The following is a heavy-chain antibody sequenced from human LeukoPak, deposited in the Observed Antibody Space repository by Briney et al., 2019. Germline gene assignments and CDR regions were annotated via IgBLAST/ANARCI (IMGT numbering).Heavy chain of an antibody. CDR3: ARVHKTGDFWSGAPPYFDY. J-gene: IGHJ4*02. V-gene: IGHV3-30*01. Sequence: EWVAVISDDGSNKYYADSVKGRFTISRDNSKNTLYLQMNSLRAEDTAVYYCARVHKTGDFWSGAPPYFDYWAREPWSPSPQ. CDR2: ISDDGSNK. D-gene: IGHD3-3*01.